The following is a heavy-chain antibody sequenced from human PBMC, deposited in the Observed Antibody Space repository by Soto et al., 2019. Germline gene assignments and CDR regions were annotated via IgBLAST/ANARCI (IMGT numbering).Heavy chain of an antibody. J-gene: IGHJ6*02. V-gene: IGHV4-59*01. CDR2: IYYSGST. D-gene: IGHD3-22*01. CDR1: GGSISSYY. CDR3: ARSRGPKYWLLRRGYYYYGLDV. Sequence: PSETLSLTCTVSGGSISSYYWSWIRQPPGKGLEWIGYIYYSGSTNYNPSLKIRVTISVDTSKNQFSLKLSSVTAADTAVYYGARSRGPKYWLLRRGYYYYGLDVWGQGTTVPVSS.